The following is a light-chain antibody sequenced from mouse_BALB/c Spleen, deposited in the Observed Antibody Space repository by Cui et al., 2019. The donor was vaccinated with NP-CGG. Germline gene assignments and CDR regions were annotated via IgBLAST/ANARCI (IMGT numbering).Light chain of an antibody. CDR1: TGAVTTSNY. CDR3: ALWYSNHWV. Sequence: VLAPAPAPTTSPGETVTLTCRSNTGAVTTSNYANWVQEKPDHLFTGLIGGTNNRAPGVPARFSGSLIGDKAALTITGAQTEDEAIYFCALWYSNHWVFGGGTKLTVL. V-gene: IGLV1*01. J-gene: IGLJ1*01. CDR2: GTN.